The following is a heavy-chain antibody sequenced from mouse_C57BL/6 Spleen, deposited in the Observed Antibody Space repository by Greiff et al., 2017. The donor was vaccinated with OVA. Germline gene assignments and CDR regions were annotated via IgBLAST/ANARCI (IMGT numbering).Heavy chain of an antibody. V-gene: IGHV1-64*01. CDR1: GYTFTSYW. Sequence: QVQLQQPGAELVKPGASVKLSCKASGYTFTSYWMHWVKQRPGQGLEWIGMIHPNSGSTNYNEKFKSKATLTVDKSSSTAYMQLSSLTSEDSAVYYCARSRLRGYWYFDVWGTGTTVTVSS. D-gene: IGHD2-2*01. CDR2: IHPNSGST. CDR3: ARSRLRGYWYFDV. J-gene: IGHJ1*03.